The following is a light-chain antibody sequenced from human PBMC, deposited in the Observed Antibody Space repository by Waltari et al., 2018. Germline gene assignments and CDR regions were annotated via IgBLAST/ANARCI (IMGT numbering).Light chain of an antibody. CDR1: SSDVGGYNY. V-gene: IGLV2-11*01. Sequence: QSALTQPRSVSGSPGQSVTISCTGTSSDVGGYNYVSWYQQHPGPAPKLMIYDVTERPPGVPVPFSGSKSGNTACLPISGLQADDEGDYHCCSYAGTSWVFGGGTKLTVL. CDR2: DVT. CDR3: CSYAGTSWV. J-gene: IGLJ3*02.